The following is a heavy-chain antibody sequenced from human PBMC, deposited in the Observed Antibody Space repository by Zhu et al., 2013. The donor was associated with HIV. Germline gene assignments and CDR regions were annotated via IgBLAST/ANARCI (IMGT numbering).Heavy chain of an antibody. V-gene: IGHV1-18*01. CDR2: ISAYNGNT. D-gene: IGHD2-15*01. CDR1: GYTFINYG. Sequence: QVQLVQSGAEVKKPGASVKVSCKASGYTFINYGISWVRQAPGQGLEWMGWISAYNGNTNYAQKLQGRVTMTTDTSTSTAYMDLRSLRSVDTAVYYCARDRRYCSGGSCSSWFDPWGQGTLVTVSS. CDR3: ARDRRYCSGGSCSSWFDP. J-gene: IGHJ5*02.